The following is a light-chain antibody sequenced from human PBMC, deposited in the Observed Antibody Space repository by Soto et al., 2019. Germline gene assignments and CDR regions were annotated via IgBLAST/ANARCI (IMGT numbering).Light chain of an antibody. CDR3: CSYAGSDTFFV. CDR1: SSDVGGYKY. Sequence: QSVLTHPASVYGAPGQSITLSCTGGSSDVGGYKYVSWYQQHPDTAPKLIIYEVSHRPSGVPDRFSGSKSGNTASLTITGLQAADEADYFCCSYAGSDTFFVFGTGTKVTVL. V-gene: IGLV2-11*01. CDR2: EVS. J-gene: IGLJ1*01.